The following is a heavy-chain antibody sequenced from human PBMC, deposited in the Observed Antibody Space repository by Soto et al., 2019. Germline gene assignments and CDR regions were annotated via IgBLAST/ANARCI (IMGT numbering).Heavy chain of an antibody. V-gene: IGHV3-33*06. CDR1: GFTFSSYG. CDR3: AKWFGEPYYYYFYMDV. CDR2: LSYDGSNE. J-gene: IGHJ6*03. D-gene: IGHD3-10*01. Sequence: QVQLVESGGGVVRPGGSLRLSCAASGFTFSSYGMHWVHQAPGKGLEWVAVLSYDGSNEFYGDSVKGRFTISRDNSKNTLYLQMNSLRAEDTAVYYCAKWFGEPYYYYFYMDVWGKGTTVTVSS.